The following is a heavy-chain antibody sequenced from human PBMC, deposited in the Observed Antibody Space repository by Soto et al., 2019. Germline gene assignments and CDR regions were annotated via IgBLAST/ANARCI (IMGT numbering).Heavy chain of an antibody. D-gene: IGHD5-18*01. V-gene: IGHV6-1*01. J-gene: IGHJ5*02. CDR2: TYYRSKWYN. CDR1: GDSVSSNSAA. Sequence: SETLSLTCAISGDSVSSNSAAWNWIRQSPSRGLEWLGRTYYRSKWYNDYAVSVKSRITINPDTSKNQFSLQLNSVTPEDTAVYYCARAPLGDTAMVGWFDPWGQGTLVTVSS. CDR3: ARAPLGDTAMVGWFDP.